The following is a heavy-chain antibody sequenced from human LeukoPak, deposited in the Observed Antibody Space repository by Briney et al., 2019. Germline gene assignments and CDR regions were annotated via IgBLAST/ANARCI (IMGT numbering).Heavy chain of an antibody. J-gene: IGHJ4*02. D-gene: IGHD3-3*01. CDR1: GYTFTSYV. CDR3: ARGRYWDRITIFGGTTFDY. Sequence: ASVKVSCKASGYTFTSYVINWVRQATGQGLEWMGWMNPNSGNTGYAQKFQGRVTMTRNTSISTAYMELSSLRSEDTAVYYCARGRYWDRITIFGGTTFDYWGQGTLVTVSS. CDR2: MNPNSGNT. V-gene: IGHV1-8*01.